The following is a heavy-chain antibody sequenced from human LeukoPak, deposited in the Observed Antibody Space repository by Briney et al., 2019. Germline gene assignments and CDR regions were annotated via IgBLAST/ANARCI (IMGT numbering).Heavy chain of an antibody. CDR2: ITWNSGSI. CDR3: AKAPGGGLLRPFDY. CDR1: GFVFDDYA. Sequence: GRSLRLSCTASGFVFDDYAMHWVRQAPGKGLEWVSGITWNSGSIAYADSVKGRFTISRDNAKNSLYLQMNSLRAEDTALYYCAKAPGGGLLRPFDYWGQGTLVTVSS. D-gene: IGHD4-17*01. V-gene: IGHV3-9*01. J-gene: IGHJ4*02.